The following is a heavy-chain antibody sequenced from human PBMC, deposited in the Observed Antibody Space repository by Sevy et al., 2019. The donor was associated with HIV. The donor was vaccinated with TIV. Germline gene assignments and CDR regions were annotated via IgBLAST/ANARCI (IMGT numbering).Heavy chain of an antibody. D-gene: IGHD3-10*01. CDR3: VGGGGPRSPPTS. CDR2: IYYSGST. J-gene: IGHJ4*02. CDR1: GGSSRSYY. V-gene: IGHV4-59*13. Sequence: SETLSLTCTVSGGSSRSYYWSWIRQPPGKGLEWIGYIYYSGSTNYNPTIKSRVTISADTSKKQFSLKLSSVTAAATAVYYCVGGGGPRSPPTSWGQGTLVTVSS.